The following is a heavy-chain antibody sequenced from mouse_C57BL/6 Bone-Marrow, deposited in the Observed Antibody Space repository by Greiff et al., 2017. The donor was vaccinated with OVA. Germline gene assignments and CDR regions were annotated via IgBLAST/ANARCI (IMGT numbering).Heavy chain of an antibody. J-gene: IGHJ2*01. CDR3: AREVTWNFDD. D-gene: IGHD2-3*01. CDR2: IHPNSGST. CDR1: GYTFTSYW. V-gene: IGHV1-64*01. Sequence: VLLQQPGAELVKPGASVTLSCKASGYTFTSYWMHWVKHRPGQGLEWIGMIHPNSGSTNYNEKFKSKATLTVDKSSSTAYMQLSSLTSEDSAVYYCAREVTWNFDDWGQGTTLTVSS.